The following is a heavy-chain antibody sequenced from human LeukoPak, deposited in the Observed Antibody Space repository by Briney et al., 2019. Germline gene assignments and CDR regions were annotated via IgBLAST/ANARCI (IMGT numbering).Heavy chain of an antibody. CDR2: INPNSGGT. J-gene: IGHJ6*02. CDR3: ARAGVAAYQLLSIYYYYGMDV. Sequence: ASVKVSCKASGYTFTGYYMHWVRQAPGQGLEWMGWINPNSGGTNYAQKFQGRVTMTRDTSIGTAYMELSRLRSDDTAVYYCARAGVAAYQLLSIYYYYGMDVWGQGTTVTVSS. V-gene: IGHV1-2*02. D-gene: IGHD2-2*01. CDR1: GYTFTGYY.